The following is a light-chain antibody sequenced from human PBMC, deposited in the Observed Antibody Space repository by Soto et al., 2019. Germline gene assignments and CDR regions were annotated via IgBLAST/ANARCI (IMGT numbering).Light chain of an antibody. CDR3: QQSYSRPRT. CDR2: TAS. CDR1: QSISTY. J-gene: IGKJ1*01. Sequence: DIHMTQSPSSLSASVGDRFTITCRASQSISTYVNWYQQKPGKAPNLPIYTASSLDSGVPSRFSGSGSGTAFTLTIPSLQPEDFETYFCQQSYSRPRTFGQGTKVDIK. V-gene: IGKV1-39*01.